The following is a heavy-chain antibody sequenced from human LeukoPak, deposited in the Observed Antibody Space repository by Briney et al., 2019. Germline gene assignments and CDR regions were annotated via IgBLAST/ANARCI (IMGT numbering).Heavy chain of an antibody. V-gene: IGHV4-59*11. CDR3: ASVALATSNFNY. CDR1: GGSISSHY. J-gene: IGHJ4*02. D-gene: IGHD5-24*01. CDR2: IYYSGTT. Sequence: SETLSLTCTVSGGSISSHYWSWIRQPPGKGLEWIGYIYYSGTTNYNPSLKSRVTISVDTSKNQFSLKLTSVSAADTAVYYCASVALATSNFNYWGQGILVTVSS.